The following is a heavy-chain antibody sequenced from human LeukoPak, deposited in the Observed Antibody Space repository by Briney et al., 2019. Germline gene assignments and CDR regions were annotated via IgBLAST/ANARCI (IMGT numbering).Heavy chain of an antibody. V-gene: IGHV1-3*01. CDR3: ARDRGGAGDFGY. D-gene: IGHD3-16*01. CDR2: INAGNGNT. J-gene: IGHJ4*02. CDR1: GYTFTSYA. Sequence: ASVKVSCKASGYTFTSYAMHWVRQAPGQRLEWMGWINAGNGNTKYSQKFQGRVTITRDTSASTAYMELSSLRSEDTAVYYCARDRGGAGDFGYWGQGTLVTVSS.